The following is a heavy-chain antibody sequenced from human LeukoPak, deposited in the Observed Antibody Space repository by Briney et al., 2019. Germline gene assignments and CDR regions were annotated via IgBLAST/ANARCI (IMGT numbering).Heavy chain of an antibody. CDR3: ARDSCSSPSCFDF. Sequence: GGSLRLSCAASGFTFSSYGMHWVRQAPGKGLEWITAIQYDGSKTYFADSVKGRFTISRDQSENTLDLQMSSLRAEDTAMYYCARDSCSSPSCFDFWGQGTLVTVSS. J-gene: IGHJ4*02. D-gene: IGHD2-2*01. V-gene: IGHV3-33*05. CDR1: GFTFSSYG. CDR2: IQYDGSKT.